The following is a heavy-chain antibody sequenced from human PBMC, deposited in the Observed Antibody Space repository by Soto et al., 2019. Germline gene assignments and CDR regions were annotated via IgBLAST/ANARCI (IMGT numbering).Heavy chain of an antibody. CDR3: VRTSLVVAAATREDY. CDR1: GFTFSSYW. D-gene: IGHD2-15*01. V-gene: IGHV3-74*01. CDR2: INSDGSST. J-gene: IGHJ4*02. Sequence: EVQLVESGGGLVQPGGSLRLSCAASGFTFSSYWMHWVRQAPGKGLVXVSRINSDGSSTSYADSVKGRFTXSXXKAXXXXXXXXXXXXXEDTAVYYCVRTSLVVAAATREDYWGQGTLVTVSS.